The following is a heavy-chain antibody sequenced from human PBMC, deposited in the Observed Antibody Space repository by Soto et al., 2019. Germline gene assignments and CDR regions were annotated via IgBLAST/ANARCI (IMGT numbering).Heavy chain of an antibody. Sequence: PSETLSLTCTVSGGSITSGGYYWSWIRQHPGKGLGWLGYIYDSGSTFYNPSLKSRITLSVDTSQNQFSLKLSSVTVADTAVYFWARKQAGYFYGIDYWGQGTLVTVSS. CDR3: ARKQAGYFYGIDY. V-gene: IGHV4-31*03. J-gene: IGHJ4*02. CDR1: GGSITSGGYY. D-gene: IGHD3-10*01. CDR2: IYDSGST.